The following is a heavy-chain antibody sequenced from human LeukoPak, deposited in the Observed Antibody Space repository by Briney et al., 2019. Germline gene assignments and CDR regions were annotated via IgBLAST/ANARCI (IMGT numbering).Heavy chain of an antibody. D-gene: IGHD6-19*01. CDR3: ARDQGSSGWSDFDY. V-gene: IGHV1-2*02. CDR2: INPDSGGT. Sequence: ASVKVSCKXSGYTFTDYYMHWVRQAPGQGLEWMGWINPDSGGTNYAQKFQGRVTMTRDTSISTAYMELSRLRSDDTAVYYCARDQGSSGWSDFDYWGQGTLVTVSS. J-gene: IGHJ4*02. CDR1: GYTFTDYY.